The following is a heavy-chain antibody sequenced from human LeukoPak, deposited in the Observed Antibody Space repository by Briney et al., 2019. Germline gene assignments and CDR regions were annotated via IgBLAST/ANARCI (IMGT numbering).Heavy chain of an antibody. D-gene: IGHD3-22*01. Sequence: ASVKVSCKTSGYTFTSYDINWVRQATGQGLEWMGWMNPNSGNTGHAQEFQGRVTMTRNTSLSTAYIELSSLRSDDTAMYYCARAMDSSGFYPFWYWGQGTLVTVSS. CDR3: ARAMDSSGFYPFWY. J-gene: IGHJ4*02. CDR2: MNPNSGNT. CDR1: GYTFTSYD. V-gene: IGHV1-8*01.